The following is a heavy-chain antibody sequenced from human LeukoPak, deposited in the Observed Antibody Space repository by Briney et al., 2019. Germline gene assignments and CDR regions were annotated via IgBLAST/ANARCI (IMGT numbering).Heavy chain of an antibody. CDR1: GFSFNSYS. CDR3: AELGITMIGGV. J-gene: IGHJ6*04. V-gene: IGHV3-48*04. CDR2: ISSSGSTI. Sequence: GGSLRLSCEASGFSFNSYSMNWVRQAPGKGLEWASYISSSGSTIYYADSVKGRFTISRDNAKNSLYLQMNSLRAEDTAVYYCAELGITMIGGVWGKGTTVTISS. D-gene: IGHD3-10*02.